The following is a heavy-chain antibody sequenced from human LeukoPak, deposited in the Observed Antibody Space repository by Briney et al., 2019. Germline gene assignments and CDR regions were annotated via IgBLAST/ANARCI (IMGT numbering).Heavy chain of an antibody. D-gene: IGHD6-13*01. J-gene: IGHJ5*02. CDR3: ARGDTSAAAGTMTFDP. V-gene: IGHV4-61*02. CDR1: GGSICSGSYY. Sequence: SQTLSLTCTVSGGSICSGSYYWSWIRQPAGKGLEWIGRIHTSGSTNYNPSLKSRVTISVDTSKNQFSLKLSSVTAADTAVYYCARGDTSAAAGTMTFDPWGQGTLVTVSS. CDR2: IHTSGST.